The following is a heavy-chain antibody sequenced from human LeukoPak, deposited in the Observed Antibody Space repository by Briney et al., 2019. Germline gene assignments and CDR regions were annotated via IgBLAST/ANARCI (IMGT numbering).Heavy chain of an antibody. D-gene: IGHD1-26*01. CDR1: GFTFSRYG. CDR2: IWYDGSNR. Sequence: GGSLRLSCAASGFTFSRYGMHWVRQAPGKGLEWVAVIWYDGSNRDYADSVKGRFTISRDNSKNTLYLQMNSLRAEDTAVYYCARERMGGGMDVWGHGTTVTVSS. J-gene: IGHJ6*02. V-gene: IGHV3-33*01. CDR3: ARERMGGGMDV.